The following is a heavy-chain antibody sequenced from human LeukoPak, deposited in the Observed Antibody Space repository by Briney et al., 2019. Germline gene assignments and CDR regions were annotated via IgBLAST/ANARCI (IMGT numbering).Heavy chain of an antibody. CDR2: IIPIFGTA. Sequence: ASVTVSCKASGGTSSNYAISWVRQAPGQGLEWMGGIIPIFGTANYAQKFQGRVTITADESTSTAYMELSSLKSEDTAVYYCARNIRFGGNYYFDYWGQGTLVTVSS. D-gene: IGHD3-16*01. J-gene: IGHJ4*02. CDR3: ARNIRFGGNYYFDY. CDR1: GGTSSNYA. V-gene: IGHV1-69*01.